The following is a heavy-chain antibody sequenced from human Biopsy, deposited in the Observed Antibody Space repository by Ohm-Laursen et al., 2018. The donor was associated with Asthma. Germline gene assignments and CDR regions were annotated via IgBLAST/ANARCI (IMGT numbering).Heavy chain of an antibody. V-gene: IGHV3-30*18. CDR3: AKVYDYAYHYDASDI. D-gene: IGHD4-17*01. CDR1: GFTFSSFG. J-gene: IGHJ3*02. Sequence: SLRLSCAASGFTFSSFGIHWVRQAPGKGLEWVAVISYDGSDKYYADSVKGRFTISRDNSKNTPYLQMNSLRAEDTAVYYCAKVYDYAYHYDASDIWGQGTMVTVSS. CDR2: ISYDGSDK.